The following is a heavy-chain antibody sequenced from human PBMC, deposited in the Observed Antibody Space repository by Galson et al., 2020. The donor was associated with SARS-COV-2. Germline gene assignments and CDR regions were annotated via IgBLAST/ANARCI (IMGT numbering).Heavy chain of an antibody. CDR3: ARARSGYYYDAFDI. Sequence: GESLKISCAASGFTFSSYAMHWVRQAPGKGLEWVEVISYDGSNKYYADSVKGRFTISRDNSKNTLYLQMNSLRAEDTAVYYCARARSGYYYDAFDIWGQGTMVTVSS. D-gene: IGHD3-22*01. J-gene: IGHJ3*02. CDR1: GFTFSSYA. V-gene: IGHV3-30-3*01. CDR2: ISYDGSNK.